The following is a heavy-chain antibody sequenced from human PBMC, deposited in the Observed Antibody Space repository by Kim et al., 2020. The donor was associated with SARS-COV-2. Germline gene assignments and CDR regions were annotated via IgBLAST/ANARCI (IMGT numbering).Heavy chain of an antibody. V-gene: IGHV1-69*13. CDR3: ARGLIDCSSTRCYRKNYYYYGMDV. CDR2: IIPIFGKA. J-gene: IGHJ6*02. D-gene: IGHD2-2*02. Sequence: SVKVSCKASGCTFSSYAISWVRQAPGQGLEWMGGIIPIFGKANYAQKFQGRVTITADESTSTAYMELSSLRSEDTAVYYCARGLIDCSSTRCYRKNYYYYGMDVCGQGTPVTVSS. CDR1: GCTFSSYA.